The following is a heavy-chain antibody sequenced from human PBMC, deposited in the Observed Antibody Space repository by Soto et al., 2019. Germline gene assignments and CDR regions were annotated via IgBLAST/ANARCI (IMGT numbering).Heavy chain of an antibody. CDR3: AREWIYSFDM. J-gene: IGHJ3*02. D-gene: IGHD5-12*01. V-gene: IGHV4-30-2*01. CDR2: IYHTGST. Sequence: QLQLQESGSGLVKPSQTLSLTCAVSGGSISTGGYSWSWIRRPPGKGLEWIGYIYHTGSTYSNPSLKSRVTISVDKSKNQFSLKLTSVTAADTAVYYCAREWIYSFDMWGQGTMVTVSS. CDR1: GGSISTGGYS.